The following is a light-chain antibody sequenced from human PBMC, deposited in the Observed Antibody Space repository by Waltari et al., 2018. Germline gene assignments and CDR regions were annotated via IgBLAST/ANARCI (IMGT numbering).Light chain of an antibody. CDR3: QSWGTGTVV. V-gene: IGLV4-69*01. Sequence: HLVLTQSPSASASLGASVKLTCTLSSGHSSYAIAWHQQQPEKGPRYLMKLNSDGSHSKGDGIPDRFSGSSSGAERYLTISSLQSEDEAEYYCQSWGTGTVVFGGGTKLTVL. CDR2: LNSDGSH. CDR1: SGHSSYA. J-gene: IGLJ2*01.